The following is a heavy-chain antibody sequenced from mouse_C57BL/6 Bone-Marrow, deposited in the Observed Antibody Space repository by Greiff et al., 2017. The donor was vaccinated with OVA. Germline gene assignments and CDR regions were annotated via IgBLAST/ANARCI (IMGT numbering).Heavy chain of an antibody. J-gene: IGHJ4*01. CDR1: GYTFTSYW. CDR3: ARKSGGIYYSNYLYAMDY. D-gene: IGHD2-5*01. CDR2: INPSNGGT. V-gene: IGHV1-53*01. Sequence: QVQLQQSGTELVKPGASVKLSCKASGYTFTSYWMHWVKQRPGQGLEWIGNINPSNGGTNYNEKFKSKATLTVDKSSSTAYMQLSSLTSEDSAVYYCARKSGGIYYSNYLYAMDYWGQGTSVTVSS.